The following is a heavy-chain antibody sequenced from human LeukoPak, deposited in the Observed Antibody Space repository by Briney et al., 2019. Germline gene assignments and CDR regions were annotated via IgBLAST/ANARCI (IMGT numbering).Heavy chain of an antibody. J-gene: IGHJ4*02. Sequence: GGSLRLSCAASGFTFSGYSMHWVRQAPGKGLEYVSAIGSDGGSTSYANSVKGRFTISRDNSKNTLYLQMGSLRAEDMAVYYCARDLALNAPFDYGGQGPLVTVS. CDR3: ARDLALNAPFDY. V-gene: IGHV3-64*01. CDR2: IGSDGGST. CDR1: GFTFSGYS.